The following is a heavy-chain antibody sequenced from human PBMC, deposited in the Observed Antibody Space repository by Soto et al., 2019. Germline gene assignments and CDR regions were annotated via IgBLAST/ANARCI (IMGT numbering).Heavy chain of an antibody. CDR2: IYHGGST. CDR3: ARVGPWVPYYYDSSPYTFENWFDP. V-gene: IGHV4-38-2*01. J-gene: IGHJ5*02. Sequence: TLSLTCAVSGYSISSGYYWGWLRQPPGKGLEWIGGIYHGGSTYYNPSLNSRVTLSIDMTNNHVSLILNSVTAADTAVYYCARVGPWVPYYYDSSPYTFENWFDPWGQGTLVTVSS. CDR1: GYSISSGYY. D-gene: IGHD3-22*01.